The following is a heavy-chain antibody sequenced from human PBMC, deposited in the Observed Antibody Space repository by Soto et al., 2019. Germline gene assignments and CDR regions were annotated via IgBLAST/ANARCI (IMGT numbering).Heavy chain of an antibody. CDR2: INPFDGSR. CDR1: GYIFTSYY. D-gene: IGHD3-10*01. CDR3: SRVDPGETSPFDH. Sequence: ASVKVSCKASGYIFTSYYIHWVRQAPGQGLEWMGWINPFDGSRMFAQSFQGRVTMTRDTSTSTVYMEVSSLRSEDTAVYYCSRVDPGETSPFDHWVQGTLVTVS. J-gene: IGHJ4*02. V-gene: IGHV1-46*03.